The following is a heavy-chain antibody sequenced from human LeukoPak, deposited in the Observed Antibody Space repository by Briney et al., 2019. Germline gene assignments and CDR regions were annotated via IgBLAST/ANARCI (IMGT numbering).Heavy chain of an antibody. Sequence: PGGSLRLSCAASVFTFCINDMSCVPHAPGKGLECISDIYSGGSTDYADSVKGRLTISRDNSKNTLYLQMNSLRAEDTAVYYCARVVYHDYGDYYLDYWGQGTLVTVSS. J-gene: IGHJ4*02. D-gene: IGHD4-17*01. CDR1: VFTFCIND. CDR3: ARVVYHDYGDYYLDY. CDR2: IYSGGST. V-gene: IGHV3-53*01.